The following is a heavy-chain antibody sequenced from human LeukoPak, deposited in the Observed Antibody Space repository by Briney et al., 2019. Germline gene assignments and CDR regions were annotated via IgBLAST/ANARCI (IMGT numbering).Heavy chain of an antibody. CDR2: SHNSGST. V-gene: IGHV4-61*02. J-gene: IGHJ4*02. Sequence: SETLSRTCTVSGGSISSGSYYWNWIRQPAGKGLEWMGRSHNSGSTNYNPSLKSRVTISVDTSKNQFSLNLSSVTAADTAVYYCARQTFGVLYFDSWGPGTLVIVSS. CDR3: ARQTFGVLYFDS. CDR1: GGSISSGSYY. D-gene: IGHD3-10*01.